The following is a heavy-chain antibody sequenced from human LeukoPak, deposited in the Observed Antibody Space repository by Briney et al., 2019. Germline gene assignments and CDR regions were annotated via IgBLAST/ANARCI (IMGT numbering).Heavy chain of an antibody. V-gene: IGHV4-59*08. D-gene: IGHD6-25*01. CDR3: ARLGRVAAAGPYYDYYSLDV. J-gene: IGHJ6*02. CDR2: IYYSGST. CDR1: GGSISTSG. Sequence: PSDTLSLTCTVSGGSISTSGWTWIRQPPGKGLEWIGDIYYSGSTSYNPSLKSRITISRDTSTKQVSLKVTSVTAADTGAYYCARLGRVAAAGPYYDYYSLDVRGQGTTVTVSS.